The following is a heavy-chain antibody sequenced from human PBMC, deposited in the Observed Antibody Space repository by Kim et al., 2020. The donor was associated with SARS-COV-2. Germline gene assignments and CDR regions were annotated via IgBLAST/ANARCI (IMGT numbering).Heavy chain of an antibody. CDR3: AKDLDGRFGGWDYFDY. Sequence: GGSLRLSCAASGFTFSTYAMSWVRQAPGKGLEWVSTISGSGSSTNYADSAKGRFTISRDNSKNTLYLQLNSLRVEDTALYYCAKDLDGRFGGWDYFDYWGQGTLVTVSS. CDR2: ISGSGSST. D-gene: IGHD3-10*01. J-gene: IGHJ4*02. CDR1: GFTFSTYA. V-gene: IGHV3-23*01.